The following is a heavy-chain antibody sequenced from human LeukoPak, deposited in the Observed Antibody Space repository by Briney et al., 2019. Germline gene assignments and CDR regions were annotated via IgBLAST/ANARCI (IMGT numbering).Heavy chain of an antibody. CDR3: VKAGYGELLRFDY. V-gene: IGHV3-30*18. CDR1: DFSFSTYG. CDR2: ISYDGSDK. D-gene: IGHD3-10*01. Sequence: PGGSLRLSCAASDFSFSTYGMHWVRQAPGKGLEWVAVISYDGSDKYYGDSVKGRFTISRDNSKNTLYLQMHSLRTADTAVYYCVKAGYGELLRFDYWGQGTLVTVS. J-gene: IGHJ4*02.